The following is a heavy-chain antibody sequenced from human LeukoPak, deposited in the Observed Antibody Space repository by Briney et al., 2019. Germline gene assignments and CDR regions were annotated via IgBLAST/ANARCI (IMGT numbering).Heavy chain of an antibody. Sequence: GASVKVSCKGSGGTFSSYAISWVRQAPGQGLEWMGGIIPIFGTANYAQKFQGRVTITADESTSTAYMELSSLRSEDTAVYYCARDKDYYDSIGLSGALDIWGQGTMVTVSS. D-gene: IGHD3-22*01. V-gene: IGHV1-69*13. CDR3: ARDKDYYDSIGLSGALDI. CDR2: IIPIFGTA. CDR1: GGTFSSYA. J-gene: IGHJ3*02.